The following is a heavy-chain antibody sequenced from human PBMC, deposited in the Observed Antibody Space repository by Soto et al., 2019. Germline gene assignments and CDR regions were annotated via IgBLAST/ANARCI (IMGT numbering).Heavy chain of an antibody. V-gene: IGHV4-59*08. J-gene: IGHJ6*03. Sequence: QVQLQESGPGLVKPSETLSLTCTVSGGSISSYYWSWIRQPPGKGLEWIGYIYYSGSTNYNPSLKSRVTISVDTSKNQFSLKLSSVTAADTAVYYCARLATVVPAAMPWYYYMDVWGKGTTVTVSS. CDR1: GGSISSYY. CDR3: ARLATVVPAAMPWYYYMDV. CDR2: IYYSGST. D-gene: IGHD2-2*01.